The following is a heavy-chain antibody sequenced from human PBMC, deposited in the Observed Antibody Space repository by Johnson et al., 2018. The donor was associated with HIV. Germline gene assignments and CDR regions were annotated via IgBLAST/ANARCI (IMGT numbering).Heavy chain of an antibody. Sequence: VQLVESGGDLVQPGRSLRLSCAASGFRFDEYAMHWVRQAPGKGLEWVSGISGGCTYYADSRKGRFTISRDNSKNPLYLQMNSLRAEDTAGYYCASHLSGVWGSYRRGAFDIWGQGTMVTVSS. CDR2: ISGGCT. CDR3: ASHLSGVWGSYRRGAFDI. D-gene: IGHD3-16*02. V-gene: IGHV3-9*01. J-gene: IGHJ3*02. CDR1: GFRFDEYA.